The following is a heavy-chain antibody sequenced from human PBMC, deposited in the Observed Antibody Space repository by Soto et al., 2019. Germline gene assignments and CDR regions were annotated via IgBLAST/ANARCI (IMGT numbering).Heavy chain of an antibody. J-gene: IGHJ6*02. Sequence: AASVKVSCKASGYTFTGYYMHWVRQAPGQGLEWMGWINPNSGGTNYAQKFQGRVTMTRDTSISTAYMELSRLRSDDTAVYYCAIYCSGGSCHYYYYGMDVWGQGTTVTVSS. CDR3: AIYCSGGSCHYYYYGMDV. CDR1: GYTFTGYY. CDR2: INPNSGGT. D-gene: IGHD2-15*01. V-gene: IGHV1-2*02.